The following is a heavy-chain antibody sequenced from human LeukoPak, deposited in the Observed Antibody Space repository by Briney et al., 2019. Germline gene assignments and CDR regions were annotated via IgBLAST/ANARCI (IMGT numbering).Heavy chain of an antibody. CDR1: GFTFNNYA. V-gene: IGHV3-48*01. D-gene: IGHD4-17*01. CDR2: ISSSSSTI. J-gene: IGHJ4*02. Sequence: AGGSLRLSCVVSGFTFNNYAMSWVRQAPGKGLEWVSYISSSSSTIYYADSVKGRFTISRDNAKNSLYLQMNSLRAEDTAVYYCARDYYGGPPWNYWGQGTLVTVSS. CDR3: ARDYYGGPPWNY.